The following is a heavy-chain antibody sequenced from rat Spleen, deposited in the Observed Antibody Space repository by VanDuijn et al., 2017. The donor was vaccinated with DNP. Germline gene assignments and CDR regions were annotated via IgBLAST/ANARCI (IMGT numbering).Heavy chain of an antibody. J-gene: IGHJ3*01. V-gene: IGHV5-7*01. CDR2: VSYEGRNT. D-gene: IGHD1-11*01. Sequence: EVQLVESGGGPVQPGRSLKLSCAASGFTFTDYNMAWVRQSPEKGLEWVATVSYEGRNTYYGDFVKGRFTISRDNAKTTLYLQMDSLRSEDTATYYCTTASTEGFAYWGQGTLVTVS. CDR3: TTASTEGFAY. CDR1: GFTFTDYN.